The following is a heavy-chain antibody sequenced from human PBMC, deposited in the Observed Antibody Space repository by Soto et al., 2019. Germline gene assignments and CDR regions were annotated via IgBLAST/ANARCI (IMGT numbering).Heavy chain of an antibody. V-gene: IGHV4-34*01. CDR3: ARELYSYCADAFDI. CDR1: GGSFSGYY. J-gene: IGHJ3*02. CDR2: INHSGST. Sequence: PSETLSLTCAVYGGSFSGYYWSWIRQPPGKGLEWIGEINHSGSTNYNPSLKSRVTISVDTSKNQFSLKLSSVTAADTAVYYCARELYSYCADAFDIWRQGTMVT. D-gene: IGHD5-18*01.